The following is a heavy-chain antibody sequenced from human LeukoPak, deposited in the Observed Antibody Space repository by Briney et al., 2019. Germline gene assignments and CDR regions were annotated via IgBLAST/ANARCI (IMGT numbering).Heavy chain of an antibody. V-gene: IGHV1-2*02. J-gene: IGHJ3*02. CDR1: GYTFTGYY. D-gene: IGHD3-10*01. Sequence: ASVKVSCKASGYTFTGYYMHWVRQAPGQGLEWMGWINPNSGGTNYAQKFQGRVTMTRDTSISTAYMELSRLRSDDTAVYYCARGSMVRGVIISSSDAFDIWGQGTMVTVSS. CDR3: ARGSMVRGVIISSSDAFDI. CDR2: INPNSGGT.